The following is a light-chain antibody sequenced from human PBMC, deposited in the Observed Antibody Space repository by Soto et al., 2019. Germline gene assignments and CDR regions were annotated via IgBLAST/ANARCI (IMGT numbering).Light chain of an antibody. V-gene: IGLV1-44*01. CDR2: TNS. CDR1: SSNIGSNP. CDR3: AAWDDSLNGGV. Sequence: QSVLTQPPSASETPGQRVIISCSGTSSNIGSNPVNWYQQLPGTAPKLLIYTNSQRPSGVPDRFSGSKSGTSASLAISGLQSEDEADYYCAAWDDSLNGGVFGGGTKLTVL. J-gene: IGLJ3*02.